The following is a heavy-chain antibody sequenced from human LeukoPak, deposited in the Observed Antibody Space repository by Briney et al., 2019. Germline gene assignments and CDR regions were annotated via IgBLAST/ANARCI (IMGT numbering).Heavy chain of an antibody. CDR2: ISYDGSNK. CDR1: GFIFSSYG. Sequence: GGSLRLSCAASGFIFSSYGMHWVRQAPGKGLEWVAVISYDGSNKYYADSVKGRFTISRDNSKNTLYLQMNSLRAEDTAVYYCAKERGLGCASCYSNWFDPWGQGTLVTVSS. D-gene: IGHD2-2*01. J-gene: IGHJ5*02. CDR3: AKERGLGCASCYSNWFDP. V-gene: IGHV3-30*18.